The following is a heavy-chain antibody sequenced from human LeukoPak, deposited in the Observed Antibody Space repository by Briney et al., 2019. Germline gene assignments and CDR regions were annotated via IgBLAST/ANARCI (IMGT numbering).Heavy chain of an antibody. J-gene: IGHJ4*02. CDR3: ASYCLSTRCQEPHVY. CDR2: IKQDGNEK. V-gene: IGHV3-7*05. CDR1: GFRFSDYY. Sequence: GGSLRLSCAASGFRFSDYYMSWVRQAPGKGLEWVANIKQDGNEKYYVDSVKGRFTISRDNAKNSLYLQMNSLRAEDTAVYYCASYCLSTRCQEPHVYWGQGTLVTVSS. D-gene: IGHD2-2*01.